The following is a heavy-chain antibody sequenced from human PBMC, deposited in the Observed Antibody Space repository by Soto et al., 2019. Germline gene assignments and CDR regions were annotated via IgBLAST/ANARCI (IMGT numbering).Heavy chain of an antibody. D-gene: IGHD2-21*02. Sequence: QVQLQQWGAGLLKPSETLSLTCAVYGGSFSGYYWSWIRQPPGKGLEWIGKINHSGSPNYNPSRKGRVTISVDTSKNQFSLKLSSVTAADTAVYYCARGDIVVVTATWYYFDYWGQGTLVTVSS. J-gene: IGHJ4*02. CDR2: INHSGSP. CDR1: GGSFSGYY. V-gene: IGHV4-34*01. CDR3: ARGDIVVVTATWYYFDY.